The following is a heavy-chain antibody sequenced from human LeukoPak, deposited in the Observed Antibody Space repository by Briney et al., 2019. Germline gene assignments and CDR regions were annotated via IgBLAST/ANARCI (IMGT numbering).Heavy chain of an antibody. CDR3: ARLSTTYRYGLDYYYMDV. CDR1: GVSISSGDHY. CDR2: IYSSGST. J-gene: IGHJ6*03. D-gene: IGHD5-18*01. Sequence: SETLSLICSVSGVSISSGDHYWGWIRQPPGKGLEWIGNIYSSGSTYYTSSLKSRVTITIDTSMNQFSLRLKSVTAADTAGYYCARLSTTYRYGLDYYYMDVWGKGTTVTVSS. V-gene: IGHV4-39*01.